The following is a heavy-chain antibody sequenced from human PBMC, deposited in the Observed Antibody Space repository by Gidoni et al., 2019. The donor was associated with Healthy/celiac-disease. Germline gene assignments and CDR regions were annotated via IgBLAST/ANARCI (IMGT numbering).Heavy chain of an antibody. CDR1: GFTFSSYA. CDR2: ISGSGGST. D-gene: IGHD4-17*01. J-gene: IGHJ4*02. Sequence: EVQLLEPGGGLVQPGGSLRRSCAASGFTFSSYAMSWVRQAPGKGLEWVSAISGSGGSTYYADSVKGFTISRDNSKNTLYLQMNSLRAEDTAVYYCAKGDYPGGFDYWGQGTLVTVSS. V-gene: IGHV3-23*01. CDR3: AKGDYPGGFDY.